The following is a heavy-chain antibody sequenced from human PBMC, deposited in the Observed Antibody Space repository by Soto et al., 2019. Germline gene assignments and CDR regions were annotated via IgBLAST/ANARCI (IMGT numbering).Heavy chain of an antibody. J-gene: IGHJ3*01. Sequence: KSSETLSLTCTVSSGSITGYYWSWIRQPPGKGLEWIGYIYYSGTTYYSPSLKSRLTMSVDTSKNQFSLKLSSVTAADTAVYYCARVPTSAARAAAFDFWGQGTMVTVSS. CDR1: SGSITGYY. CDR3: ARVPTSAARAAAFDF. V-gene: IGHV4-59*01. CDR2: IYYSGTT. D-gene: IGHD6-25*01.